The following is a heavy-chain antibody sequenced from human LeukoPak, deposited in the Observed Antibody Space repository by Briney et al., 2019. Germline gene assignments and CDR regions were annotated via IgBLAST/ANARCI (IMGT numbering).Heavy chain of an antibody. V-gene: IGHV4-39*01. CDR2: IYYSGGT. CDR1: GGSISSSSYY. D-gene: IGHD6-19*01. Sequence: KPSETLSLTCTVSGGSISSSSYYWGWIRQPPGKGLEWIGTIYYSGGTYYNPSLGSRVTISVDTSKSQFSLRLSSVTAADTAVYYCARHAYRSGWLDFWGQGTLVTVSS. CDR3: ARHAYRSGWLDF. J-gene: IGHJ4*02.